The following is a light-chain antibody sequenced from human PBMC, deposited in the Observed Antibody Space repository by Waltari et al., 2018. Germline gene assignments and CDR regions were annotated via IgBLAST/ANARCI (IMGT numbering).Light chain of an antibody. CDR3: QQSYDTPLT. CDR2: AAS. J-gene: IGKJ4*01. CDR1: QNIKNY. Sequence: DIQMTQSPSSLSASVGDRVTITCRASQNIKNYVNWYQQKPGKAPKVLIYAASTLQSRVPSRFSGSGSGTDFTLTISSLQPEDFATYFCQQSYDTPLTFCGGTKVEIK. V-gene: IGKV1-39*01.